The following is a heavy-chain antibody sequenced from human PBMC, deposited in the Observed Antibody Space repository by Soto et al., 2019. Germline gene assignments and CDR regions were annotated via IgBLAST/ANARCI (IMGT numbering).Heavy chain of an antibody. CDR2: IDYSGST. D-gene: IGHD5-12*01. Sequence: PSETLSLTCTVSGGSITSSSHYWGWIRQPPGKGLEWIGSIDYSGSTYYNPSLKSRVTKSVDTSKNQFSLKLSSVTAADTAVYYCARQGYSGHDPIDYWGQGALVTVSS. V-gene: IGHV4-39*01. CDR3: ARQGYSGHDPIDY. J-gene: IGHJ4*02. CDR1: GGSITSSSHY.